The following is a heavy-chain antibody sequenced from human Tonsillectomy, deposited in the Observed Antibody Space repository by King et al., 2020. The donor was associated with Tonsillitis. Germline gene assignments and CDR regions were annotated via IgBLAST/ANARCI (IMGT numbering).Heavy chain of an antibody. Sequence: TLKESGPVLVKPTETLTLTCTVSGFSLSNARMGVSWIRQPPGKALEWLAHIFSNDEKSYSTSLKSRLTISKDTSKSQVVLTMTNMDPVDTATYYCARIRRDGSDPYYYYYMDVWGKGTTVTVSS. V-gene: IGHV2-26*01. D-gene: IGHD5-24*01. J-gene: IGHJ6*03. CDR1: GFSLSNARMG. CDR2: IFSNDEK. CDR3: ARIRRDGSDPYYYYYMDV.